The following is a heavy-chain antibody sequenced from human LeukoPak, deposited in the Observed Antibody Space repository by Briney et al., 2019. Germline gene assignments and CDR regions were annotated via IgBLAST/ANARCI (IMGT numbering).Heavy chain of an antibody. CDR3: ARSKRNTMVRGVIGPFDY. Sequence: GGSLRLSCAASGFTFSSNYMSWVRQAPGKGLEWVSVIYSGGSTYYADSVKGRFTISRDNSKNTLYLQMNSLRAEDTAVYYCARSKRNTMVRGVIGPFDYWGQGTLVTVSS. V-gene: IGHV3-66*02. CDR1: GFTFSSNY. CDR2: IYSGGST. J-gene: IGHJ4*02. D-gene: IGHD3-10*01.